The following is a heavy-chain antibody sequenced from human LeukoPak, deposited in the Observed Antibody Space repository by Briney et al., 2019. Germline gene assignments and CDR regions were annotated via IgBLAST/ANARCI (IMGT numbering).Heavy chain of an antibody. D-gene: IGHD4-23*01. Sequence: SWIRQAPGKGLHWIGRIKSKSDGGTTDYAAPVEGRFTISRDDSKNTLYLQMNSLKTEDAAVYYCTADRPGGYSPYFDYWGQGTLVTVSS. J-gene: IGHJ4*02. CDR3: TADRPGGYSPYFDY. V-gene: IGHV3-15*01. CDR2: IKSKSDGGTT.